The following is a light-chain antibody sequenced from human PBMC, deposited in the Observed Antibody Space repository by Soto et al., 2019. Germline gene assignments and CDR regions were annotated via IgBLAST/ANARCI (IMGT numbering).Light chain of an antibody. V-gene: IGKV3-20*01. J-gene: IGKJ2*01. CDR2: GAS. CDR3: QHYGTSPPYT. CDR1: QSVSGSY. Sequence: EVVLTQSPGTLSLSPGERATLSCKASQSVSGSYVAWYQQKPGQAPRLLIYGASSRATGIPDRFSGSGSGPDFTLTISRLEPEDFAVYYCQHYGTSPPYTFGQGTKLEIK.